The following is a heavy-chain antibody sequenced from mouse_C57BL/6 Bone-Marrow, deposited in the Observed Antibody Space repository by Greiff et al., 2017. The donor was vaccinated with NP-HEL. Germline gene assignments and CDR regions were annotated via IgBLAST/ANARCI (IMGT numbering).Heavy chain of an antibody. CDR1: GYTFTCYG. D-gene: IGHD1-1*01. CDR2: IYPRSGNT. Sequence: QVQLQQSGAELARPGASVKLSCKASGYTFTCYGISWVKQRTGQGLEWIGEIYPRSGNTYYNEKFKGKATLTADKSSSTAYMELRSLTSEDSAVYFCARGDYYGSGFAYWGQGTLVTVSA. CDR3: ARGDYYGSGFAY. V-gene: IGHV1-81*01. J-gene: IGHJ3*01.